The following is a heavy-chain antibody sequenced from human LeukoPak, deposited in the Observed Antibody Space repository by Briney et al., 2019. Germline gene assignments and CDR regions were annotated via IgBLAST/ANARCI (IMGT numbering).Heavy chain of an antibody. J-gene: IGHJ4*02. V-gene: IGHV3-48*03. CDR3: AFRPDY. CDR2: ISSSGSTT. Sequence: GGSLRLSCAASGFTFSSYEMNWVRQAPGKGLEWVSYISSSGSTTNYADSVKGRFTISRDNDKNSLYLQVNSLRGEYTAVYYCAFRPDYWGQGSLVTVSS. CDR1: GFTFSSYE. D-gene: IGHD3-10*01.